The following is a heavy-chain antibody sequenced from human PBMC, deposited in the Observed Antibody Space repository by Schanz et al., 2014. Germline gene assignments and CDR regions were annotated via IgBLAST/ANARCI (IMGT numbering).Heavy chain of an antibody. D-gene: IGHD2-2*01. V-gene: IGHV1-18*01. CDR2: ISGYNGHT. Sequence: QVQLVQSGAEVKKPGASVKVSCKASGYTFATYGISWVRQAPGQGLEWMGWISGYNGHTNYAQNLQGRVTMTTDTTPDTAYMELRSLTSDGTAVYFCARDNPYCSSTNCYDYWGQGTLVTVSS. CDR3: ARDNPYCSSTNCYDY. J-gene: IGHJ4*02. CDR1: GYTFATYG.